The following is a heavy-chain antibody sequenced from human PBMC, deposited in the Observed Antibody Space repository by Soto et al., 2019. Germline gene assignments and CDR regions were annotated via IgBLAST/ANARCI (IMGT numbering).Heavy chain of an antibody. J-gene: IGHJ3*02. Sequence: ASVKVSCKASGGTFSSYAISWVRQAPGQGLEWMGGIIPIFGTANYAQKFQGRVTITADESTSTAYMELSSLRSEDTAVYYCARDRWTLPSDAFDIWAQGTMVTVSS. V-gene: IGHV1-69*13. CDR3: ARDRWTLPSDAFDI. D-gene: IGHD1-1*01. CDR2: IIPIFGTA. CDR1: GGTFSSYA.